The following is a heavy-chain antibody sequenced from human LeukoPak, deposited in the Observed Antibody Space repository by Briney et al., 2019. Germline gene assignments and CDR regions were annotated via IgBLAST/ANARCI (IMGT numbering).Heavy chain of an antibody. J-gene: IGHJ4*02. V-gene: IGHV3-74*01. CDR3: ARGGSHSHFN. CDR1: GFSFGSYW. CDR2: INSDGSPT. Sequence: PGGSLRLSCAASGFSFGSYWMHWVRHAPGKGLVWVSRINSDGSPTSYADSVKGRFTVSRDNAKNTLYLQMNSVRAEDTAVYYCARGGSHSHFNWGQGTLVTVSS. D-gene: IGHD1-26*01.